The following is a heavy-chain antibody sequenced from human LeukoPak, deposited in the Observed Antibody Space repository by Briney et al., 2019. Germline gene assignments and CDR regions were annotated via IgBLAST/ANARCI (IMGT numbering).Heavy chain of an antibody. J-gene: IGHJ4*02. D-gene: IGHD1-26*01. CDR2: IIPIFGTA. CDR1: GGTFSSYA. Sequence: SVKVSCKASGGTFSSYAISWVRQAPGQGLEWMGGIIPIFGTANYAQKFQGRVTITADKSTSTAYMELSSLRSEDTAVYYCARASGSYEGVGYYFDYWGQGTLVTVSS. CDR3: ARASGSYEGVGYYFDY. V-gene: IGHV1-69*06.